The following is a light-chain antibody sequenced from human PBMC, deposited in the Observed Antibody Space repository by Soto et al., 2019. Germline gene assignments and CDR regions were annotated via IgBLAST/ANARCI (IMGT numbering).Light chain of an antibody. Sequence: ETVLTQSPGTVSLSPGERATLSCTTSQSVRSNYLAWYQQKPGQAPMLLIYGVFSRAAGIPDRFSGSGSGTDFTLTISGLEPEDSAVYYCQHYDGSPRTFGRGTKLEI. J-gene: IGKJ2*01. CDR3: QHYDGSPRT. CDR2: GVF. V-gene: IGKV3-20*01. CDR1: QSVRSNY.